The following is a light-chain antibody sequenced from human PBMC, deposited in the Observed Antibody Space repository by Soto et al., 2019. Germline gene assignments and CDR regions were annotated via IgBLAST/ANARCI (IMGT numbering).Light chain of an antibody. J-gene: IGKJ5*01. CDR2: GAS. CDR1: QSISGN. V-gene: IGKV3-15*01. CDR3: QQYNSWPPIT. Sequence: EIVMTQSPATLSVSPGERATLSCRASQSISGNLAWYQQKPGQAPNLLIYGASTRATGIPARFSGSGSGTEFTLTISSLQSEDFAVYYCQQYNSWPPITFGQGTRLEIK.